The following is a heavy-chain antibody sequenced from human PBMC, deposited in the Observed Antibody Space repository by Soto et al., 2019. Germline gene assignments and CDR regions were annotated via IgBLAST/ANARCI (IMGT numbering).Heavy chain of an antibody. J-gene: IGHJ5*02. CDR2: IIPIFGTA. D-gene: IGHD2-2*01. CDR3: ARKRLHCSSTSCSPNWFDP. Sequence: SVKVSCKASGGTFSSYAISWVRQAPGQGLEWMGGIIPIFGTANYAQKFQGRDTITADESTSTAYMELSSLRSEDTAVYYCARKRLHCSSTSCSPNWFDPWGQGTLVTVSS. V-gene: IGHV1-69*13. CDR1: GGTFSSYA.